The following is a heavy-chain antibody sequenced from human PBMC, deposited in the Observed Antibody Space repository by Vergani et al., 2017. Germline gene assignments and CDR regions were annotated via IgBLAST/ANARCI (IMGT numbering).Heavy chain of an antibody. Sequence: QVQLQESGPGLVKPSETLSLTCAVSGYSISSGSYWAWIRQPPGKGLEWIGSIFHSGTTHYNPSIESLVTIAVDASRNQFSRRLSSVTAADTAVYCCARHNLWGDSQTGIDFWGLGTLVIVSS. J-gene: IGHJ4*02. V-gene: IGHV4-38-2*01. CDR3: ARHNLWGDSQTGIDF. D-gene: IGHD2-21*02. CDR2: IFHSGTT. CDR1: GYSISSGSY.